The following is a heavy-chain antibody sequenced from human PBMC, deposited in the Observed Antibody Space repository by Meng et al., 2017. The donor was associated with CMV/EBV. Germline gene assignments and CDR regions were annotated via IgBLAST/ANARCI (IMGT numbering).Heavy chain of an antibody. V-gene: IGHV1-2*02. Sequence: VRLRRAGAEVRTPRPSVKLPCKAPRYPSPGYYMHWARQAPGQGLEWMGWINPNSGGTNYAQKFQGSLTMTRDTSISTAYMELSRLRSDDTAVYYCARDSEGKLLSELRYWGQGTLVTVSS. J-gene: IGHJ4*02. CDR3: ARDSEGKLLSELRY. D-gene: IGHD2-2*01. CDR1: RYPSPGYY. CDR2: INPNSGGT.